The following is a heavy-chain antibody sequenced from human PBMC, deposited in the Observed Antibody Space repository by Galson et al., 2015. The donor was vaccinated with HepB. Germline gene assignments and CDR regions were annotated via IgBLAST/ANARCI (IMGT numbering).Heavy chain of an antibody. J-gene: IGHJ3*02. Sequence: SLRLSCAASGLTFRRSGMHWVRQAPGKGLEWLAVIQHVGSPIRYADSVKGRFTVSRDNSTNTLYLEMNNLRAEDTAVYYCARETSRIVFHAFDIWGQGTMVTVSS. V-gene: IGHV3-33*01. CDR1: GLTFRRSG. CDR3: ARETSRIVFHAFDI. D-gene: IGHD2-21*01. CDR2: IQHVGSPI.